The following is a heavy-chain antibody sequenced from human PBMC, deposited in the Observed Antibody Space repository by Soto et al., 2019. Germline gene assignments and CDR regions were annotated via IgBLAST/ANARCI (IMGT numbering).Heavy chain of an antibody. D-gene: IGHD1-1*01. CDR1: GFTFSDYY. J-gene: IGHJ4*02. CDR3: AREALYNWNDVGNFDY. V-gene: IGHV3-11*06. CDR2: ISSSSSYT. Sequence: GGSLRLSCAASGFTFSDYYMSWIRQAPGKGLEWVSYISSSSSYTNYADSVKGRFTISRDNAKNSLYLQMNSLRAEDTAVYYCAREALYNWNDVGNFDYWGQGTLVTVSS.